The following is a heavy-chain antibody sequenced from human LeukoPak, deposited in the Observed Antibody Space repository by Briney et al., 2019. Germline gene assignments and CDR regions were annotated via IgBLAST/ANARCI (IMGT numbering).Heavy chain of an antibody. CDR3: TRDRPDYDFWSGSN. D-gene: IGHD3-3*01. CDR1: GFTFGDYA. V-gene: IGHV3-49*03. Sequence: GGSLRLSCTASGFTFGDYAMSWFRQAPGKGLEWVGFIRSKAYGGTTEYAASVKGRFTTSRDDSKSIAYLQMNSLKTEDTAVYYCTRDRPDYDFWSGSNWGQGTLVTVSS. CDR2: IRSKAYGGTT. J-gene: IGHJ4*02.